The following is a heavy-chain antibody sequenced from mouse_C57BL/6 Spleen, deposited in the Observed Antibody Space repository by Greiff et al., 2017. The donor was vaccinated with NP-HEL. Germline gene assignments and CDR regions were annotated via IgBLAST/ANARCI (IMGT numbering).Heavy chain of an antibody. CDR2: IDPENGDT. Sequence: EVKVEESGAELVRPGASVKLSCTASGFNIKDDYMHWVKQRPEQGLEWIGWIDPENGDTEYASKFQGKATITADTSSNTAYLQLSSLTSEDTAVYYCTTSGDWGQGTTLTVSS. J-gene: IGHJ2*01. CDR3: TTSGD. V-gene: IGHV14-4*01. D-gene: IGHD3-1*01. CDR1: GFNIKDDY.